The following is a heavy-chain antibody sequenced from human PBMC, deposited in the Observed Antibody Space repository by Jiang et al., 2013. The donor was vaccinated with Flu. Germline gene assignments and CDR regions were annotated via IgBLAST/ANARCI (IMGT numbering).Heavy chain of an antibody. CDR3: TTVLTYYDFWSGYYDFDY. CDR1: GFTFSNAW. Sequence: QLLESGGGLVKPGGSLRLSCAASGFTFSNAWMSWVRQAPGKGLEWVGRIKSKTDGGTTDYAAPVKGRFTISRDDSKNTLYLQMNSLKTEDTAVYYCTTVLTYYDFWSGYYDFDYWGQGTLVTVSS. CDR2: IKSKTDGGTT. J-gene: IGHJ4*02. V-gene: IGHV3-15*01. D-gene: IGHD3-3*01.